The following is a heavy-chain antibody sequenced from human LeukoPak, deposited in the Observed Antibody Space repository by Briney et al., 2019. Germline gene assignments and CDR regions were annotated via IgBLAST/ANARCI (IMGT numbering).Heavy chain of an antibody. V-gene: IGHV4-34*01. CDR2: INHSGST. CDR3: ARHYYGSGRWFDP. CDR1: GGSFSGYY. D-gene: IGHD3-10*01. Sequence: SETLSLTCAVYGGSFSGYYWSWIRQPPGKGLEWIGEINHSGSTNYNPSLKSRVTISVDTSKNQFSLKLSSVTAADTAVYYCARHYYGSGRWFDPWGQGTLVTVSS. J-gene: IGHJ5*02.